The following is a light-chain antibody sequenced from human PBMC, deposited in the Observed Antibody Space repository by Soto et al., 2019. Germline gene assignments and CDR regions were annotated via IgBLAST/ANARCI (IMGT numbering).Light chain of an antibody. V-gene: IGKV3-20*01. Sequence: IVLTQSPGTLFLSPGERATLSCRASQSISNNYLAWYQQRPGQAPRLLISGASSMATGIPDRFSGSGSGTDFTLTISRLEPEDFAVYYCQQYGSSPYTFGQGTKLDIK. CDR3: QQYGSSPYT. CDR1: QSISNNY. CDR2: GAS. J-gene: IGKJ2*01.